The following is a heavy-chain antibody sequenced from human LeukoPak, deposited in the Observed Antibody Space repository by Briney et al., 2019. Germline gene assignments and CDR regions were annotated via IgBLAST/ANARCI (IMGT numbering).Heavy chain of an antibody. CDR2: ISSSSSYI. D-gene: IGHD6-19*01. V-gene: IGHV3-21*01. J-gene: IGHJ4*02. Sequence: KAGRSLRLSCAASGFTFSSYSMNWVRQAPGKGLEWVSSISSSSSYIYYADSVKGRFTISRDNAKNSLYLQMNSLRAEDTAVYYCARDLGMAVAFDYWGQRTLVTVSS. CDR3: ARDLGMAVAFDY. CDR1: GFTFSSYS.